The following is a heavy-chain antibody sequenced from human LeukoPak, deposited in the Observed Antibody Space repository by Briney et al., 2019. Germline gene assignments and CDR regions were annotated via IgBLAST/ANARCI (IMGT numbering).Heavy chain of an antibody. CDR3: AREGGPYRPLDY. CDR1: GGSITSTNY. CDR2: VNLQGST. V-gene: IGHV4-4*02. Sequence: ASETLSLTCGVSGGSITSTNYWTWVRQPPGKGLEWIGEVNLQGSTNYNPSLMGRVAISVDMSESHISLQLTSVTAADTAVYYCAREGGPYRPLDYSGQGTLVTVSS. J-gene: IGHJ4*02.